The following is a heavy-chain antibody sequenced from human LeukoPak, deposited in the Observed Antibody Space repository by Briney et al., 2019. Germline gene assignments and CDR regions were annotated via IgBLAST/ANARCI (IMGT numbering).Heavy chain of an antibody. J-gene: IGHJ4*02. Sequence: GGSLRLSCAASGFIFSHYGMHWVRQAPGKGLEWVAVISFDGSNKYYADSVKGRFTISRDNSKNTLYLQMNSLRAEDTAVYYCAKSDYGDYELDYWGQGTLVTVSS. CDR3: AKSDYGDYELDY. CDR2: ISFDGSNK. V-gene: IGHV3-30*18. D-gene: IGHD4-17*01. CDR1: GFIFSHYG.